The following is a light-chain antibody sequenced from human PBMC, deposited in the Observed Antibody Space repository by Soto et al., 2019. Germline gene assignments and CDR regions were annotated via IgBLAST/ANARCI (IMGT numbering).Light chain of an antibody. V-gene: IGKV1-5*03. Sequence: DIQMTQSPSTLSASVGDRVTITCRASQSISVWLAWYQQKAGQAPRLLIHKASTVETGVPSRFSGSGYGSEFTLIISSLQPDDYATYYCHQYNSYPRTFGQGTKVDIK. J-gene: IGKJ1*01. CDR2: KAS. CDR3: HQYNSYPRT. CDR1: QSISVW.